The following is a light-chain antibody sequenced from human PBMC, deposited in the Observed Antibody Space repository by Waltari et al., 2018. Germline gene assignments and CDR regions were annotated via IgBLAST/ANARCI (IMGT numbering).Light chain of an antibody. J-gene: IGLJ2*01. CDR3: NSYTSSSTSYVV. CDR2: GVS. Sequence: QSALTQPASVSGSPGQSITIYCTGTSSDVGGYNYVSWYQQHPGKAPKLMIYGVSRRPSGVSNRFSGSKSGNTASLTISGLQAEDEADYYCNSYTSSSTSYVVFGGGTKLTVL. CDR1: SSDVGGYNY. V-gene: IGLV2-14*01.